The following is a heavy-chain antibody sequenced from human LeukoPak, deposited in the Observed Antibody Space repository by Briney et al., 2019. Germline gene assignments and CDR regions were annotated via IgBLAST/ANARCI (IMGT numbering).Heavy chain of an antibody. J-gene: IGHJ2*01. CDR1: GYTFTSYY. CDR2: INPSGGST. V-gene: IGHV1-46*01. D-gene: IGHD4-4*01. Sequence: ASVKVSCKASGYTFTSYYMHWVRQAPGQGLEWMGIINPSGGSTSYAQKFQGRVTMTEDTSTDTAYMELSSLRSEDTAVYYCATGPYSNYESLRYFDLWGRGTLVTVSS. CDR3: ATGPYSNYESLRYFDL.